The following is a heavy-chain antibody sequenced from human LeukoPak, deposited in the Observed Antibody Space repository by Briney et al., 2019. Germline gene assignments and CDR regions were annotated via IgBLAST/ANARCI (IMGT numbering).Heavy chain of an antibody. V-gene: IGHV4-61*02. Sequence: SETLSLTCTVSGDSLSSGSYYWSWIRQPAGKGLEWIGRIYTSGSTNYNPSLKSRVTISVDTSKNQFSLKLSSVAAADTAMYYCARGRVEMATIDFDYWGQGTLVTVSS. J-gene: IGHJ4*02. CDR3: ARGRVEMATIDFDY. D-gene: IGHD5-24*01. CDR2: IYTSGST. CDR1: GDSLSSGSYY.